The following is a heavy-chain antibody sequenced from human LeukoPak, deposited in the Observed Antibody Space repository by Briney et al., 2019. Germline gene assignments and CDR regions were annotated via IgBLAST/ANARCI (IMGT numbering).Heavy chain of an antibody. CDR3: AATPSYYYDGSGYYYFDY. Sequence: GGSLRLSCAASGFTFSSYGMHWVRQAPGKGLEWVAVISYDGSNKYYADSVKGRFTISRDNSKNTLYLQMNSLRAEDTAVYYCAATPSYYYDGSGYYYFDYWGQGTLVTVSS. CDR1: GFTFSSYG. D-gene: IGHD3-22*01. V-gene: IGHV3-30*03. J-gene: IGHJ4*02. CDR2: ISYDGSNK.